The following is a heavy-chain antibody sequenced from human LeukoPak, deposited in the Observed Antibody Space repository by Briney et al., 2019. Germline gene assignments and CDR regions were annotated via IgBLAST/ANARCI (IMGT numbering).Heavy chain of an antibody. V-gene: IGHV3-48*03. J-gene: IGHJ4*02. CDR3: AKANSYDSYYFDY. D-gene: IGHD3-16*01. CDR1: GFTFSSYE. Sequence: GGSLRLSCAVSGFTFSSYEMNWVRQAPGKGLEWVSYISSSGRTIYNADSVKGRFTISRDNAKNSLYLQMNSLRAEDTAVYYCAKANSYDSYYFDYWGQGALVIVSS. CDR2: ISSSGRTI.